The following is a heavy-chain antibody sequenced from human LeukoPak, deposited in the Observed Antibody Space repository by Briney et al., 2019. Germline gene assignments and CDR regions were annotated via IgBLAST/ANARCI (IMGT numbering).Heavy chain of an antibody. J-gene: IGHJ4*02. CDR3: ARDYRFGELLVDY. D-gene: IGHD3-10*01. CDR2: MSSSSSYK. CDR1: GFTFSTYN. V-gene: IGHV3-21*01. Sequence: GGSLRLSRAASGFTFSTYNMNWVRQAPGKGLEWVSSMSSSSSYKYYADSVKGRFTISRDNSKDTLYLQMNSLRAEDTAVYYCARDYRFGELLVDYWGQGTLVTVSS.